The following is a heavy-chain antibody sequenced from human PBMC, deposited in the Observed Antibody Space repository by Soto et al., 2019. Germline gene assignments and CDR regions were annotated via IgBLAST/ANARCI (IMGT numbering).Heavy chain of an antibody. CDR3: ALNLGELSSFDY. J-gene: IGHJ4*02. V-gene: IGHV2-70*11. Sequence: SGPTLVNPTQTLTLTCTFSGFSLSTSGMCVSWIRQPPGKALEWLARIDWDDDKYYSTSLKTRLTISKDTSKNQVVLTMTNMDPVDTATYYCALNLGELSSFDYWGQGTLVTVSS. D-gene: IGHD3-16*02. CDR2: IDWDDDK. CDR1: GFSLSTSGMC.